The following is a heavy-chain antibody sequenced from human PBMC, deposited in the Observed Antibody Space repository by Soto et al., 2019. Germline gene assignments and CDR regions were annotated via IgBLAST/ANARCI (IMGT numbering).Heavy chain of an antibody. D-gene: IGHD3-10*01. V-gene: IGHV3-21*01. CDR3: ARDWLQVRGVIGSDY. CDR2: ISSSSSYI. Sequence: PGGSLRLSCAASGFTFSSYSMNWVRQAPGKGLEWVSSISSSSSYIYYADSVKGRFTISRDNAKNSLYLQMNSLRAEDTAVYYCARDWLQVRGVIGSDYWGQGTLVTVSS. CDR1: GFTFSSYS. J-gene: IGHJ4*02.